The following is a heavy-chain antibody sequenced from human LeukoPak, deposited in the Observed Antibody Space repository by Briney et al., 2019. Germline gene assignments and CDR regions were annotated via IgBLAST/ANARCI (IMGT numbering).Heavy chain of an antibody. CDR3: VRGFGGRTDS. V-gene: IGHV3-74*01. J-gene: IGHJ5*01. CDR2: INTDGSRT. D-gene: IGHD2-15*01. CDR1: GFTFSSSW. Sequence: PGGSLRLSCAASGFTFSSSWRHWARQAPGKGLVWVSRINTDGSRTDHADSVKGRFTISRDNAKDTLYLQMSSLRAEDTAVYYCVRGFGGRTDSWGQGTEVTVST.